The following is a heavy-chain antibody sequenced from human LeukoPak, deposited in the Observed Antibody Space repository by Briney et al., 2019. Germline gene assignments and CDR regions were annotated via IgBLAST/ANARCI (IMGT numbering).Heavy chain of an antibody. V-gene: IGHV3-21*04. D-gene: IGHD5-18*01. CDR2: IFPSSVEV. CDR1: GFTFSSYS. CDR3: ATYRQIQVPFEF. J-gene: IGHJ4*02. Sequence: GGSLRLSCEASGFTFSSYSMNWVRQAPGKGLEWVSTIFPSSVEVHYADSVKGRFTISRDNSRSTLSLQMDSLRAEDTATYYCATYRQIQVPFEFWGQGTLVTVSS.